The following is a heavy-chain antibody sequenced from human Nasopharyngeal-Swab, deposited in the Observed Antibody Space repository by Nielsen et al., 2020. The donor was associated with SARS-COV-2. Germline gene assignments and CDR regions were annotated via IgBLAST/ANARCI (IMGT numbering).Heavy chain of an antibody. CDR2: ISYDGSKR. CDR1: GFMFNSYV. Sequence: GESPKIPCAASGFMFNSYVIHWVRQAPGKGLEWVALISYDGSKRYYLDSVRGRFTISRDNSHNILFLQMDRLGPEDTAVYYCAKDGHTDYDFWSGSYIDTWGQGTQVTVSS. CDR3: AKDGHTDYDFWSGSYIDT. J-gene: IGHJ4*02. V-gene: IGHV3-30*18. D-gene: IGHD3-3*01.